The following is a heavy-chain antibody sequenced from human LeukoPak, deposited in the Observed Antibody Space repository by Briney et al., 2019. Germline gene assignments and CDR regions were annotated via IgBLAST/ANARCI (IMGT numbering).Heavy chain of an antibody. CDR3: ANYYDSSGYSGFDY. Sequence: ASETPSLTCAVYGASFSGYYWSWVRQPPGKGLEWLGEINHSGSTNYNPSLKSRVTISVDTSKNQFSLKLSSVTAADTAVYYCANYYDSSGYSGFDYWGQGTLVTVSS. V-gene: IGHV4-34*01. D-gene: IGHD3-22*01. CDR1: GASFSGYY. J-gene: IGHJ4*02. CDR2: INHSGST.